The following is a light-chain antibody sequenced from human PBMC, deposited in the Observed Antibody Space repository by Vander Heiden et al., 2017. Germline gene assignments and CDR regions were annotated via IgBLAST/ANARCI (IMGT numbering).Light chain of an antibody. CDR1: QSVSSN. V-gene: IGKV3-15*01. Sequence: IVMTQPPATLSVSPGERATLSCRASQSVSSNLAWYQQKPGQAPRLIIYGASTRATGIPARFSGSGSGTEFTLTISRLQSEDFAVYYCQQYNNWPPWTFGQGTKVEIK. CDR3: QQYNNWPPWT. J-gene: IGKJ1*01. CDR2: GAS.